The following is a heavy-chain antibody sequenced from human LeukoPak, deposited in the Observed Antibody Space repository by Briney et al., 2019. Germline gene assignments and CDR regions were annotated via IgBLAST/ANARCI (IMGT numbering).Heavy chain of an antibody. CDR2: IKSKTDGGTT. J-gene: IGHJ4*02. CDR1: GFTLSNAW. Sequence: GGSLRLSCAASGFTLSNAWMSWVRQAPGKGLEWVGRIKSKTDGGTTDYAAPVKGRFTISRDDSKNTLYLQMNSLKTEDTAVYYCTTEGYDILTGLYYFDYWGQGTLVTVSS. CDR3: TTEGYDILTGLYYFDY. V-gene: IGHV3-15*01. D-gene: IGHD3-9*01.